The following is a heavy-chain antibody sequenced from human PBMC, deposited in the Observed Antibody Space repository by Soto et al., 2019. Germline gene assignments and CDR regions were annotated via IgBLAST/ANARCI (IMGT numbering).Heavy chain of an antibody. CDR2: IYYSGST. D-gene: IGHD6-6*01. J-gene: IGHJ6*02. CDR1: GGSISSSSYY. CDR3: AVVPEDSSSYYYYYGMDV. V-gene: IGHV4-39*01. Sequence: PSETLSLTCTVSGGSISSSSYYWGWIRQPPGKGLEWIGSIYYSGSTYYNPSLKSRVTISVDTSKNQFSLKLSSVTAADTAVYYCAVVPEDSSSYYYYYGMDVWGQGTTVTV.